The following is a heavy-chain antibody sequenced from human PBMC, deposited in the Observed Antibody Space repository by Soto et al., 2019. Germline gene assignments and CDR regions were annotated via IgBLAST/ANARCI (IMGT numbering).Heavy chain of an antibody. V-gene: IGHV1-69*01. CDR2: IIPFFGTA. Sequence: QVQLVQSGAEVKKTGSSVKVSCKTSGGTFSTFGISWVRQAPGQGLEWMGGIIPFFGTAEYSQKFEDRITITADESTHTAYMDLRSLTSEDTAIYYCARTAPMDAGDKYYYDFWGQGALVTVSS. CDR1: GGTFSTFG. CDR3: ARTAPMDAGDKYYYDF. J-gene: IGHJ4*02. D-gene: IGHD3-16*01.